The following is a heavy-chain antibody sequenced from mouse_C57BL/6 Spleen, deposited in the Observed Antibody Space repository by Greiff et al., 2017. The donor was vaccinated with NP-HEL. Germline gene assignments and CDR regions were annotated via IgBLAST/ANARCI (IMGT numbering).Heavy chain of an antibody. CDR1: GFTFSDYG. J-gene: IGHJ3*01. V-gene: IGHV5-17*01. D-gene: IGHD1-1*01. CDR3: ARTTVVAFAY. CDR2: ISSGSSTI. Sequence: EVKLVESGGGLVKPGGSLKLSCAASGFTFSDYGMHWVRQAPEKGLEWVAYISSGSSTIYYADTVKGRFTISRDNAKNTLFLQMTSLRSEDTAMYYCARTTVVAFAYWGQGTLVTVSA.